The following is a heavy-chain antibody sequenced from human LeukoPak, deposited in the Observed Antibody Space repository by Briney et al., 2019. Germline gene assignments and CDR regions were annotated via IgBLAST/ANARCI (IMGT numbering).Heavy chain of an antibody. V-gene: IGHV3-64*01. Sequence: GGSLRLSCAASGFIFSNYAMHWVRQAPGKGLEYVSAISSDGYSTFYANSVKSRLTISRDNSKSTLYLQMGSLRAEDMAVYYCARVQNMGTYDYWGQGTLVTVSS. J-gene: IGHJ4*02. CDR1: GFIFSNYA. CDR2: ISSDGYST. CDR3: ARVQNMGTYDY.